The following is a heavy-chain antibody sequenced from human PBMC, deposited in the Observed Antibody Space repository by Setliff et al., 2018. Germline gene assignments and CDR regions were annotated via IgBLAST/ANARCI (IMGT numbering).Heavy chain of an antibody. V-gene: IGHV4-59*08. Sequence: SETLSLTCTVSGDSMSNYYWNWIRQPPGKGLEWIGYIYSTGSTNYNPSLKSRLTISVDTSKNQFSLRLTSVTAADTAVYYCARQDRFYDRSVFVEYFQHWGQGALVTVSS. D-gene: IGHD3-22*01. J-gene: IGHJ1*01. CDR1: GDSMSNYY. CDR3: ARQDRFYDRSVFVEYFQH. CDR2: IYSTGST.